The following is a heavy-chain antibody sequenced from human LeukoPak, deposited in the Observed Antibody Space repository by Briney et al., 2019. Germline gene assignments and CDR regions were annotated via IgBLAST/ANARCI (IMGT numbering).Heavy chain of an antibody. D-gene: IGHD3-16*01. J-gene: IGHJ4*02. CDR1: GGSISSSGYY. Sequence: SETLSLTCTVSGGSISSSGYYWGWIRQPPGKGLEWIGSIYYSGSTYYNPSLKSRVTISVDTSKNQFSLKLSSVTAADTAVYYCARDGTWGWPTPHDNWGQGTLVTVSS. V-gene: IGHV4-39*02. CDR3: ARDGTWGWPTPHDN. CDR2: IYYSGST.